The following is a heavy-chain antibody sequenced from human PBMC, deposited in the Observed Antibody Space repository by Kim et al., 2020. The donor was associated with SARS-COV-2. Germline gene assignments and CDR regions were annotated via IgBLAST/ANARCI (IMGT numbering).Heavy chain of an antibody. J-gene: IGHJ5*02. Sequence: SETLSLTCAVYGGSFSGYYWSWIRQPPGKGLEWIGEINHSGSTNYNPSLKSRVTISVDTSKNQFSLKLSSVTAADTAVYYCARGLYSSRWYWVWFDPWG. V-gene: IGHV4-34*01. CDR2: INHSGST. CDR3: ARGLYSSRWYWVWFDP. CDR1: GGSFSGYY. D-gene: IGHD6-13*01.